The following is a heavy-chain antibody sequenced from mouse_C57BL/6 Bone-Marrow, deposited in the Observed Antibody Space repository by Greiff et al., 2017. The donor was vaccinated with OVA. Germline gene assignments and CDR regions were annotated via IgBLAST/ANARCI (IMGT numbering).Heavy chain of an antibody. CDR2: ISSGSSTI. CDR3: ARDDGYAWFAC. D-gene: IGHD2-3*01. Sequence: VMLVESGGGLVKPGGSLKLSCAASGFTFSDYGMHWVRQAPEKGLEWVAYISSGSSTIYYADTVKGRFTISRDNAKNTLFLQMTSLRSEDTAMYYCARDDGYAWFACWGQGTLVTVSA. V-gene: IGHV5-17*01. J-gene: IGHJ3*01. CDR1: GFTFSDYG.